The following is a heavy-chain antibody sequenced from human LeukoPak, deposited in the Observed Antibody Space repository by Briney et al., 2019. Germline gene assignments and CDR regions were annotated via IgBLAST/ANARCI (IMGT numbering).Heavy chain of an antibody. Sequence: GESLKISCKGSGYSFTSYWIGWVRQMPGKGLEWMGSIYPGDSDTRYSPSFQGQVTIPDDKSISTAYLQWTSLQASDTAMYYCARGLEYQLHSLNWFDTWGQGTLVTVSS. CDR3: ARGLEYQLHSLNWFDT. D-gene: IGHD2-2*01. J-gene: IGHJ5*02. V-gene: IGHV5-51*01. CDR2: IYPGDSDT. CDR1: GYSFTSYW.